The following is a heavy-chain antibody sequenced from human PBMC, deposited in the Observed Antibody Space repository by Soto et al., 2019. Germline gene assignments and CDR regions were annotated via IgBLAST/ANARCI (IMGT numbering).Heavy chain of an antibody. CDR1: GGTFSSYT. Sequence: VQLVQSGAEVKKPGSSVKVSCKASGGTFSSYTISWVRQAPGQGLEWMGRIIPILGIANYAQKFQGRVTITADKSTSTAYMELSSLRSEDTAVYYCGRLGGDCSSTSCSSVEAFDIWGQGTMVTVSS. J-gene: IGHJ3*02. CDR3: GRLGGDCSSTSCSSVEAFDI. CDR2: IIPILGIA. D-gene: IGHD2-2*01. V-gene: IGHV1-69*02.